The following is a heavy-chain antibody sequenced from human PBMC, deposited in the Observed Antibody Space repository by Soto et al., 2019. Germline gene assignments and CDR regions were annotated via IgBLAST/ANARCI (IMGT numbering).Heavy chain of an antibody. D-gene: IGHD3-22*01. CDR3: AKMRGDYYDSSGYYYYYFDY. CDR2: ISGSGGST. V-gene: IGHV3-23*01. J-gene: IGHJ4*02. Sequence: LGLSCAASGFTFSIYAMSWVRQAPGEGLEWVSAISGSGGSTYYADSVKGRFTISRDNSKNTLYLQMNSLRAEDTAVYYCAKMRGDYYDSSGYYYYYFDYWGQGTLVTVSS. CDR1: GFTFSIYA.